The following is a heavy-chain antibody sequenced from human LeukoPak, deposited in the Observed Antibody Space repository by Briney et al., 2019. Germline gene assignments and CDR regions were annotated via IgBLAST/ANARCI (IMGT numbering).Heavy chain of an antibody. CDR1: GGSIISYY. CDR2: IYTSGST. CDR3: ARDFQARYYYGMDV. V-gene: IGHV4-4*07. Sequence: SETLSLTCTVSGGSIISYYWSWIRQPAGKGLQWIGRIYTSGSTNYNPSIKSRVTMSVDTYKNQFSLKLSSVTAADTAVYFCARDFQARYYYGMDVWGQGTTVTVSS. J-gene: IGHJ6*02.